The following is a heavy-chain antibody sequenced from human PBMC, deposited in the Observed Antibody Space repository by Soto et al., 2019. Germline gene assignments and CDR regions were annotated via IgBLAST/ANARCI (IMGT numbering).Heavy chain of an antibody. D-gene: IGHD2-15*01. CDR2: IYNTGGT. Sequence: SETLSLTCAVSGYSINTSHWWGWIRQSPVKGLEWIGYIYNTGGTHYNPSLKSRLSMSVDTSKNEFSLMLTSVTAVDTALYYSEPGPAGSWALDQWGQGTLVTVSS. CDR3: EPGPAGSWALDQ. CDR1: GYSINTSHW. J-gene: IGHJ4*02. V-gene: IGHV4-28*01.